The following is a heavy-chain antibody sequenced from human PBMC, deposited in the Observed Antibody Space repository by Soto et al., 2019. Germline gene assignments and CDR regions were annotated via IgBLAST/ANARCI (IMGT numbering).Heavy chain of an antibody. CDR2: ISGYNGNT. Sequence: QVQLVQSGAEVKKPGASVKVSCKTSGYTFTGFGITWVRQAPGQGLEWMGWISGYNGNTNYAQKLQGRVTLTTDTSTSTAYMDLGSLRSDDTAVYYCARGRTSGPYFYVMDVWGQGTTVIVSS. D-gene: IGHD5-12*01. CDR1: GYTFTGFG. J-gene: IGHJ6*02. V-gene: IGHV1-18*01. CDR3: ARGRTSGPYFYVMDV.